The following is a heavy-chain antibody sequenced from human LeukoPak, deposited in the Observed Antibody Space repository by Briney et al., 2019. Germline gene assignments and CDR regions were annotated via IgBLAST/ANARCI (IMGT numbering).Heavy chain of an antibody. V-gene: IGHV1-2*02. D-gene: IGHD6-13*01. CDR2: INPNGGCT. CDR3: ARKKHSTNWYDHYYMDL. J-gene: IGHJ6*03. Sequence: GASVKVSCKASGYTFTDYYMHWVRQAPGQGLEWMGWINPNGGCTNYPQKFHARITMTRDTSISTAYMELSRLRSDDTAIYYCARKKHSTNWYDHYYMDLWGKGTTVTVSS. CDR1: GYTFTDYY.